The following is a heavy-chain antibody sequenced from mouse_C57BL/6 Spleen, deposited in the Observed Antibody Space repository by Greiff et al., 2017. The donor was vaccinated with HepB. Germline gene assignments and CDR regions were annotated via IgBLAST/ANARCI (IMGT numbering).Heavy chain of an antibody. V-gene: IGHV2-2*01. D-gene: IGHD2-4*01. J-gene: IGHJ4*01. CDR3: ARSFYYDYDGGVYAMDY. CDR1: GFSLTSYG. CDR2: IWSGGST. Sequence: QVQLKQSGPGLVQPSQSLSITCTVSGFSLTSYGVHWVRQSPGKGLEWLGVIWSGGSTDYNAAFISRLSISKDNSKSQVFFKMNSLQADDTAIYYCARSFYYDYDGGVYAMDYWGQGTSVTVSS.